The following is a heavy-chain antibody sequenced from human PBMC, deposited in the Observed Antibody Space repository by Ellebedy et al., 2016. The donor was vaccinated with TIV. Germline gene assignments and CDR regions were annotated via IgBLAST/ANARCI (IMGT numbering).Heavy chain of an antibody. Sequence: GESLKISCGTSGFTFSNYWMTWVRQAPGKGLEWVANIKQDGSEKYYVDSVMGRFSISRDNTKNSLYLQMNSLRAEDTAVYYCARDKIEGPTHYDYWGQGTLVTVSS. J-gene: IGHJ4*02. V-gene: IGHV3-7*01. CDR2: IKQDGSEK. D-gene: IGHD1-26*01. CDR1: GFTFSNYW. CDR3: ARDKIEGPTHYDY.